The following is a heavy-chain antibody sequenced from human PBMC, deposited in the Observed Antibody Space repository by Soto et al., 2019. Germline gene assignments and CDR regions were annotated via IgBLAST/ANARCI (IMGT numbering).Heavy chain of an antibody. D-gene: IGHD2-21*02. CDR3: AKGRASDCPGCTQDY. CDR1: AFTFSSYA. J-gene: IGHJ4*02. V-gene: IGHV3-23*01. CDR2: VSGSGDST. Sequence: EVQLLESGGGLAQPGGSLSLSCAASAFTFSSYAMSWVRQAPGKGLGWVSAVSGSGDSTYYADSVKGRFTISRDNSKNTLYLQMNSLRAEDTAVYYCAKGRASDCPGCTQDYWGQGTLVTVSS.